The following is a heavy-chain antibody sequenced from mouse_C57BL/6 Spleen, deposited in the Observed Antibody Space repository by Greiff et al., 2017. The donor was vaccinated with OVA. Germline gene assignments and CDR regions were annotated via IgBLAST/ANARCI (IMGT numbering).Heavy chain of an antibody. D-gene: IGHD1-3*01. CDR1: GYTFTSYT. J-gene: IGHJ4*01. CDR2: INPSSGYT. CDR3: ARELTYAMDY. Sequence: VQLQQSGAELARPGASVKMSCKASGYTFTSYTMHWVKQRPGQGLEWIGYINPSSGYTKYNQKFKDKATLTADKSSSTAYMQLSSLTSEDSAVYYCARELTYAMDYRGQGTSVTVSS. V-gene: IGHV1-4*01.